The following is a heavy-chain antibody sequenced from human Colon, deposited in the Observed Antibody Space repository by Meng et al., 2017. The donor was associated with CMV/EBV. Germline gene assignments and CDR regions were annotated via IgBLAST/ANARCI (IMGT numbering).Heavy chain of an antibody. CDR2: IVHSGST. CDR1: Y. D-gene: IGHD2-2*01. CDR3: ARAHSPSYCSSPRCTEYYYYGMDV. V-gene: IGHV4-30-4*08. J-gene: IGHJ6*02. Sequence: YLSWIRQPPGKGLEWIGHIVHSGSTYYNPSLKSRVTISVDRSKKQLSLKLSSVTAADRAVYYCARAHSPSYCSSPRCTEYYYYGMDVWGQGTTVTVSS.